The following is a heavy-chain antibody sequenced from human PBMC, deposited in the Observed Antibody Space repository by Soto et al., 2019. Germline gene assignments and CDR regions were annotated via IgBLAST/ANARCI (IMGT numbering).Heavy chain of an antibody. V-gene: IGHV3-48*02. D-gene: IGHD5-18*01. J-gene: IGHJ6*02. CDR2: ITTSSHTI. CDR1: GFAFSSYS. Sequence: GGSLRLSCTASGFAFSSYSMDWVRQAPGQGLDWISYITTSSHTIYYADSVRGRFTISRDNAKNSLFLQMNSLRDEDTAVYYCARHGIQVSHDVWGQGTTVTVSS. CDR3: ARHGIQVSHDV.